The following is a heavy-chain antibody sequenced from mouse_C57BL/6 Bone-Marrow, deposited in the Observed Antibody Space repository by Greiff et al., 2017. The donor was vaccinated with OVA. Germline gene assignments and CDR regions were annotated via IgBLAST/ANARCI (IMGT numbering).Heavy chain of an antibody. J-gene: IGHJ3*01. CDR1: GYTFTSYW. CDR2: IDPSDSYT. Sequence: QVQLQQPGAELVMPGASVKLSCKASGYTFTSYWMHWVKPRPGQGLEWIGEIDPSDSYTNYNQKFKGKSTLTVDKSSSTAYMQLSSLTSEDSAVYYCARSYDYVPFAYWGQGTLVTVSA. D-gene: IGHD2-4*01. CDR3: ARSYDYVPFAY. V-gene: IGHV1-69*01.